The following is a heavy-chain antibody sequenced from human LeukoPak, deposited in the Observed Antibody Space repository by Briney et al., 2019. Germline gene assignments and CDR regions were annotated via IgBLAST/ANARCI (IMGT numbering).Heavy chain of an antibody. V-gene: IGHV4-59*01. CDR3: ARGYGSGSFFDY. D-gene: IGHD3-10*01. CDR2: IYYSGST. Sequence: SETLSLTCTVSGGSISSYYWSWLRQPPGKGLEWIGYIYYSGSTNYNPSLKSRVTISVDTSKNQFSLKLSSVTAADTAVYYCARGYGSGSFFDYWGQGTLVTVSS. J-gene: IGHJ4*02. CDR1: GGSISSYY.